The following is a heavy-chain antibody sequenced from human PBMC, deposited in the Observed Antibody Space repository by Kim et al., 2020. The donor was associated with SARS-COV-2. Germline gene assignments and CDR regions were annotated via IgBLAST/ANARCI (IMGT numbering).Heavy chain of an antibody. CDR1: GGSISSGGYY. CDR3: ARGAAWGPAMAPLPDY. Sequence: SETLSLTCTVSGGSISSGGYYWSWIRQHPGKGLEWIGYIYYSGSTYYNPSLKSRVTISVDTSKNQFSLKLSSVTAADTAVYYCARGAAWGPAMAPLPDYWGQGTLVTVSS. V-gene: IGHV4-31*03. D-gene: IGHD5-18*01. CDR2: IYYSGST. J-gene: IGHJ4*02.